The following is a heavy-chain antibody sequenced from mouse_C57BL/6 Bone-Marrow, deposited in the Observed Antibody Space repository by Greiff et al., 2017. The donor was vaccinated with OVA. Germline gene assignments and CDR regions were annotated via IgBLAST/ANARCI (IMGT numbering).Heavy chain of an antibody. J-gene: IGHJ1*03. V-gene: IGHV6-6*01. CDR1: GFTFSDAW. CDR2: IRNKANNHAT. Sequence: EVHLVESGGGLVQPGGSMKLSCAASGFTFSDAWMDWVRQSPEKGLEWVAEIRNKANNHATYYAESVKGRFTISRDDSKSSVYLQMNSLRAEDTGIYYCTRNEEDWYFDVWGTGTTVTVSS. CDR3: TRNEEDWYFDV.